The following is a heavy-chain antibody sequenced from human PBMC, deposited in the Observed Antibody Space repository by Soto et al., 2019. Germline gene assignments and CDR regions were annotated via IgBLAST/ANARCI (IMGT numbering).Heavy chain of an antibody. J-gene: IGHJ5*02. V-gene: IGHV4-39*01. CDR1: GGSISSSSYY. CDR2: IYYSGST. Sequence: SETLSLTCTVSGGSISSSSYYWGWIRQPPGKGLEWIGSIYYSGSTYYNPSLKSRVTIPVDTSKNHFSLKLSSVTAADTVVYYCARHVCPEQWLPPDWFDPWGQGTLVTVSS. D-gene: IGHD6-19*01. CDR3: ARHVCPEQWLPPDWFDP.